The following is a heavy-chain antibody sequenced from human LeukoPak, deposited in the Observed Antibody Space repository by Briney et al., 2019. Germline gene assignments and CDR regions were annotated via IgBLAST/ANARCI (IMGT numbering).Heavy chain of an antibody. D-gene: IGHD3-22*01. CDR3: ARRKSSAQGLWYFDL. Sequence: SEPLSLTCTVSGGPNNCYYWSWLPQPPGEGVEWIGYIYYSGSTNYNPSLKSRVTISVDTSKNQFSLKLRSVTAADTAVDYCARRKSSAQGLWYFDLWGRGALVTVSS. CDR1: GGPNNCYY. V-gene: IGHV4-59*08. J-gene: IGHJ2*01. CDR2: IYYSGST.